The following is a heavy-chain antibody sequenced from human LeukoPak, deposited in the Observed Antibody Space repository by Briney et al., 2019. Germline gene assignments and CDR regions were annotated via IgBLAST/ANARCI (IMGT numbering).Heavy chain of an antibody. CDR3: ARGGYSYGMWAFDI. J-gene: IGHJ3*02. Sequence: SETLSLTCTVSGGSISSYYWSWIRQPAGKGLEWIGYIYYSGSTYYNPSLKSRVTISVDTSKNQFSLKLSSVTAADTAVYYCARGGYSYGMWAFDIWGQGTMVTVSS. V-gene: IGHV4-59*06. CDR2: IYYSGST. CDR1: GGSISSYY. D-gene: IGHD5-18*01.